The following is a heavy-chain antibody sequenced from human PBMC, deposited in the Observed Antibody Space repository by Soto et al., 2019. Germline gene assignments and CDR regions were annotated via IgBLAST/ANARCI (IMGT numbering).Heavy chain of an antibody. CDR3: AKDRKNLEFYFDS. V-gene: IGHV3-23*01. CDR1: GFTFRNYA. Sequence: GGSLRLSCAASGFTFRNYAMTWVRQAPGKGLEWVSTIGDSGGDTFYADSVKGRFSISRDNSKDTLYLQMISLRAEDTAVYYCAKDRKNLEFYFDSWGQGTLVTVSS. D-gene: IGHD3-10*01. J-gene: IGHJ4*02. CDR2: IGDSGGDT.